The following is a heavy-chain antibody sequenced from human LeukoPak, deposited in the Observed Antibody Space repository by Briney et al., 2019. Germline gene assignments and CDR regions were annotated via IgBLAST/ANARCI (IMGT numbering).Heavy chain of an antibody. D-gene: IGHD3-22*01. V-gene: IGHV3-23*01. CDR2: ISGSGGTT. J-gene: IGHJ4*02. Sequence: GGSLRLSCAASGFTSSSYAMSWVRQAPGKGLEWVSAISGSGGTTYYADSVKGRFTISTDNSKNTLYLQMNSLRAEDTAVYYCAKSGSAYYYDSSGYRWGQGTLVTVSS. CDR1: GFTSSSYA. CDR3: AKSGSAYYYDSSGYR.